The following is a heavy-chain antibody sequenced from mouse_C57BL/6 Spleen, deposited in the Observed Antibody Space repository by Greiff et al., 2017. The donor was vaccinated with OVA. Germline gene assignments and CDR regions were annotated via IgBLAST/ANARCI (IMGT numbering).Heavy chain of an antibody. Sequence: DVMLVESGEGLVKPGGSLKLSCAASGFTFSSYAMSWVRQTPEKRLEWVAYICSGGDYIYYADTVKGRFTISRDNARNTLYLQMSSLKSEDTAMYYCTRDRGGFADWGQGTLVTVSA. V-gene: IGHV5-9-1*02. CDR1: GFTFSSYA. CDR2: ICSGGDYI. D-gene: IGHD3-1*01. CDR3: TRDRGGFAD. J-gene: IGHJ3*01.